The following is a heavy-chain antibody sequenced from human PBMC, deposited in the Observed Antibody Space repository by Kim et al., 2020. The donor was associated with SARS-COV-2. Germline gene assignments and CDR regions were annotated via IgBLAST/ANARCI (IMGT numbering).Heavy chain of an antibody. J-gene: IGHJ6*02. D-gene: IGHD3-10*01. Sequence: GGSLRLSCAASGFTFSSYAMSWVRQAPGKGLEWVSAISGSGGSTYYADSVKGRFTISRDNSKNTLYLQMNSLRAEDTAVYYCAKPSMVRGVFYYYYGMDVWGQGTTVTVSS. CDR1: GFTFSSYA. V-gene: IGHV3-23*01. CDR3: AKPSMVRGVFYYYYGMDV. CDR2: ISGSGGST.